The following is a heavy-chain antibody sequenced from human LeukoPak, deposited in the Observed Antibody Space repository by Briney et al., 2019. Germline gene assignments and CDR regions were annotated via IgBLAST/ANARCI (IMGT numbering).Heavy chain of an antibody. CDR3: AHRLSPEYGGNGDFDY. V-gene: IGHV2-5*02. Sequence: KASGPTLVKPTQTLTLTCTFSGFSLTTSAVGVGWIRQPPGKALEWLALIYWDDDKRYSPSLKSRLTITKDTSKNQVVLTMTNMDPVDTATYYCAHRLSPEYGGNGDFDYWGQGTLVTVSS. CDR1: GFSLTTSAVG. CDR2: IYWDDDK. D-gene: IGHD4-23*01. J-gene: IGHJ4*02.